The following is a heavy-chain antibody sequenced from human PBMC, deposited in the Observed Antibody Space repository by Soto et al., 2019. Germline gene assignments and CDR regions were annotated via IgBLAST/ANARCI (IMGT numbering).Heavy chain of an antibody. D-gene: IGHD2-2*01. V-gene: IGHV1-69*01. Sequence: QVQLVQSGAEVKKPGSSVKVSCKASGGTFSSYAISWVRQAPGQGLEWMGGIIPIFGTANYAQKFQGRVTITADESTSTAYMELSSLRSEDTAVYYCARAHWCGGSTSCSKKVDYYGMDVWGQGTTVTVSS. J-gene: IGHJ6*02. CDR2: IIPIFGTA. CDR1: GGTFSSYA. CDR3: ARAHWCGGSTSCSKKVDYYGMDV.